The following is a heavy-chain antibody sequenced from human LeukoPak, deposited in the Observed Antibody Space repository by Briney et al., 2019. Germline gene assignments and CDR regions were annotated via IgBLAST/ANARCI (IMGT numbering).Heavy chain of an antibody. J-gene: IGHJ4*02. V-gene: IGHV3-23*01. Sequence: GGSLRLSCAASGFTFSSYAMSWVRQAPGKGLEWVSAISGSGGSTYYADSVKGRFTISRDNSKNTLYLQMNSLRAEDTAVYYCAKDSELLWFGGKVGLAGFDYWGQGTLVTVSS. D-gene: IGHD3-10*01. CDR2: ISGSGGST. CDR1: GFTFSSYA. CDR3: AKDSELLWFGGKVGLAGFDY.